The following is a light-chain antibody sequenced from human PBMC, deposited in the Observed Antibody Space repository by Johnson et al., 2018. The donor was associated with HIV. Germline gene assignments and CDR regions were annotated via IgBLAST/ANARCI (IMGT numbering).Light chain of an antibody. CDR2: ESN. CDR1: SSNIGKNS. J-gene: IGLJ1*01. V-gene: IGLV1-51*02. Sequence: QSVLTQPPSVSAAPGQKVTIPCSGSSSNIGKNSVSWYQQLPGTAPKILIYESNKRPSGIPDRFSGSKSGTSATLGITGLQTGDEADYYCGTWDTRLSVLYVFGSGTKVTVL. CDR3: GTWDTRLSVLYV.